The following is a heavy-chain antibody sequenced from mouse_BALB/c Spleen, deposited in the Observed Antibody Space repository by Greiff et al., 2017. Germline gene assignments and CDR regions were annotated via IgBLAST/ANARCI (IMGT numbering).Heavy chain of an antibody. J-gene: IGHJ3*01. CDR1: GFSLSRYS. Sequence: VMLVESGPGLVAPSQSLSITCTVSGFSLSRYSVHWVRQPPGKGLEWLGMIWGGGSTDYNSALKSRLSISKDNSKSQVFLKMNSLQTDDTAMYYCASHYYGSRGAPWFAYWGQGTLVTVSA. D-gene: IGHD1-1*01. V-gene: IGHV2-6-4*01. CDR2: IWGGGST. CDR3: ASHYYGSRGAPWFAY.